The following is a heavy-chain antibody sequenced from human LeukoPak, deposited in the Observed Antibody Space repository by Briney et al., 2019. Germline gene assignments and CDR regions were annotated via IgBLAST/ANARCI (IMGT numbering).Heavy chain of an antibody. V-gene: IGHV3-74*01. CDR1: GFTFSSYW. J-gene: IGHJ4*02. CDR2: INSDGSTT. D-gene: IGHD3-16*01. CDR3: AKGGDDAYFDY. Sequence: GGSLRLSCAASGFTFSSYWMHWVRQAPGKGLEYVSRINSDGSTTTYADSVKGRFTISRDNSKNTLYLQMNSLRAEDTAVYYCAKGGDDAYFDYWGQGTLVTVSS.